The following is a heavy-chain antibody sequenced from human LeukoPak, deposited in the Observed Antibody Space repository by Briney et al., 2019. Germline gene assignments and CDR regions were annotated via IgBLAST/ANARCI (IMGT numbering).Heavy chain of an antibody. Sequence: SETLSLTCTVSGDLISHSTTNYWAWIRQPPGKGLGWMGSIYYSGTTYYNASLESRVTVSVDTFKNQFSLKVNSMSAADTAVYFCARQPVVNRGAVASNFDYWGQGILVTVSS. CDR3: ARQPVVNRGAVASNFDY. D-gene: IGHD6-19*01. V-gene: IGHV4-39*01. J-gene: IGHJ4*02. CDR1: GDLISHSTTNY. CDR2: IYYSGTT.